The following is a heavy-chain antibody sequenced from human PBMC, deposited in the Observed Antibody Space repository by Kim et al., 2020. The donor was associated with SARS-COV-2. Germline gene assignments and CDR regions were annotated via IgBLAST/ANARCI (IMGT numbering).Heavy chain of an antibody. D-gene: IGHD5-18*01. CDR3: AKARIQLWSYYFGY. CDR2: ISYDGSNK. V-gene: IGHV3-30*18. CDR1: GFTFSSYG. Sequence: GGSLRLSCAASGFTFSSYGMHWVRQAPGKGLEWVAVISYDGSNKYYADSVKGRFTISRDNSKNTLYLQMNSLRAEDTAVYYCAKARIQLWSYYFGYWGQGTLVTVSS. J-gene: IGHJ4*02.